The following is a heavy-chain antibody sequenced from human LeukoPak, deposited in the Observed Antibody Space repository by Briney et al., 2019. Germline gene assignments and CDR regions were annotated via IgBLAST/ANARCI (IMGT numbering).Heavy chain of an antibody. D-gene: IGHD3-10*01. Sequence: PGGSLRPSCAASGFRFSSHWMSWARQAPGKGLEWVANIKQDGSEKYYVDSVKGRFTISRDNAPNSLHLQMNSLRAEDTAVYYCARAPRRGVMDVWGTGTTVSVSS. J-gene: IGHJ6*03. V-gene: IGHV3-7*01. CDR3: ARAPRRGVMDV. CDR1: GFRFSSHW. CDR2: IKQDGSEK.